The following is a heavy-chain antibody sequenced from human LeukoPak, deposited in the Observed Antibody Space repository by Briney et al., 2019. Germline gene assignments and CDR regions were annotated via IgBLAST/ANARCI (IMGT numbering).Heavy chain of an antibody. CDR1: GGXISGTNC. CDR3: SRESGPFCPFGY. J-gene: IGHJ4*02. Sequence: PSETLSLTCGVSGGXISGTNCWCWGRQPPAGGLGGIGEISLAGQTNYNPSLNGRVTMSLDKSSNQLSLHLTSVTAADTATYFCSRESGPFCPFGYCGQGAPVIASS. V-gene: IGHV4/OR15-8*02. CDR2: ISLAGQT. D-gene: IGHD1-26*01.